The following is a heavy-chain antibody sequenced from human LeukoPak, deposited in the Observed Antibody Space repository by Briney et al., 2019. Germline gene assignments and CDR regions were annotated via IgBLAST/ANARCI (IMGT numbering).Heavy chain of an antibody. CDR1: GGSISGSSSY. J-gene: IGHJ6*02. CDR3: ARVGDTAIPQPFYYYGMDV. Sequence: SETLSLTCTVSGGSISGSSSYWGWIRQPPGRGLDWIGGIYYSGSTYYNPSLKSRVTISVDTSRNQFSLKVNSVTAADTAVYYCARVGDTAIPQPFYYYGMDVWGQGTTVTVSS. D-gene: IGHD5-18*01. CDR2: IYYSGST. V-gene: IGHV4-39*01.